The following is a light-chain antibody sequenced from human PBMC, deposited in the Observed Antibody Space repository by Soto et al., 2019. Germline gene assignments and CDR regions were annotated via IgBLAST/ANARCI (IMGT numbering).Light chain of an antibody. CDR1: SSDVGAYNY. CDR3: SSFTVMNTQV. V-gene: IGLV2-14*03. Sequence: QSVLTQPASVSEFPGQSVTISCIGNSSDVGAYNYVSWYQQHPGKAPKLIIFDVNHRPSGISNRFSGSKSGNTASLTVSGLQADDEADYYCSSFTVMNTQVFGGGTKVTVL. J-gene: IGLJ2*01. CDR2: DVN.